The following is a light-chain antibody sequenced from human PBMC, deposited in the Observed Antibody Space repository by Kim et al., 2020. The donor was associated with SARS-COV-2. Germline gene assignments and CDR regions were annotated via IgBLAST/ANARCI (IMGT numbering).Light chain of an antibody. V-gene: IGLV3-1*01. CDR2: QDN. J-gene: IGLJ1*01. CDR1: KLGEKY. Sequence: SPGQTASITCSGYKLGEKYVSWYQQKPGQSPVVVIYQDNRRPSGIPERFSGSNSGNTATLTISGTQAMDEADYYCQAWDSSTHNYVFGAGTKVTVL. CDR3: QAWDSSTHNYV.